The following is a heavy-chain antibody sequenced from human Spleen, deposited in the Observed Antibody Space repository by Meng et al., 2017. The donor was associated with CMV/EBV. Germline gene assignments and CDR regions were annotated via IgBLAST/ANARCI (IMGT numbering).Heavy chain of an antibody. CDR1: GFTFSSYS. CDR3: AKGDYSNYGWCWGY. D-gene: IGHD4-11*01. J-gene: IGHJ4*02. Sequence: GESLKISCAASGFTFSSYSMNWVRQAPGKGLEWVSSITSNGLYIYDADSVKGRFTISRDNTKNSLYLQMNSLRAEDTAIYYCAKGDYSNYGWCWGYWGQGTLVTVSS. CDR2: ITSNGLYI. V-gene: IGHV3-21*04.